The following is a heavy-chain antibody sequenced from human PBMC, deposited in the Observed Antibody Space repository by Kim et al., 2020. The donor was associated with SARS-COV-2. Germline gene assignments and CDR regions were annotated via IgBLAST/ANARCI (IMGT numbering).Heavy chain of an antibody. CDR1: GGSISSGGYY. V-gene: IGHV4-31*03. Sequence: SETLSLTCTVSGGSISSGGYYWSWIRQHPGKGLEWIGYIYYSGSTYYNPSLKSRVTISVDTSKNQFSLKLSSVTAADTAVYYCARDTHSRLAFDIWGQGTMVTVSS. CDR3: ARDTHSRLAFDI. D-gene: IGHD2-21*01. J-gene: IGHJ3*02. CDR2: IYYSGST.